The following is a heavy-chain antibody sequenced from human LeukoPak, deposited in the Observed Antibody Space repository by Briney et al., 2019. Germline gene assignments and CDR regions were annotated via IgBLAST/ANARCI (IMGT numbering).Heavy chain of an antibody. CDR2: IRRDGGEI. J-gene: IGHJ4*02. V-gene: IGHV3-7*01. Sequence: GGSLRLSCAASGFSFSTSRMTWVRQAPGKGLEWVANIRRDGGEIYYMDSVKGRFAISRDNAKNSLYLQMNSLRVEDTAVYYCVRDGDDWNDFGHWGQGTLVTVSS. CDR3: VRDGDDWNDFGH. CDR1: GFSFSTSR. D-gene: IGHD1-1*01.